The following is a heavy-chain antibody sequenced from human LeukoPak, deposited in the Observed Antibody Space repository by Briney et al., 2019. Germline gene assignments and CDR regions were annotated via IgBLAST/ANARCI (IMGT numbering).Heavy chain of an antibody. D-gene: IGHD3-3*01. CDR3: AKDNTIFGVVIILSFDY. Sequence: GGSLRLSCTASGFTFSSYWMSWVRQAPGKGLEWVANIKQDGSEKYYVDSVEGRFTISRDNSKNTLYLQMNSLRAENTAVYYCAKDNTIFGVVIILSFDYWGQGTLVTVSS. CDR1: GFTFSSYW. J-gene: IGHJ4*02. CDR2: IKQDGSEK. V-gene: IGHV3-7*01.